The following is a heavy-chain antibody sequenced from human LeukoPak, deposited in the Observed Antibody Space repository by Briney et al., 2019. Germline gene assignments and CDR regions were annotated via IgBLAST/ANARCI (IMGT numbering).Heavy chain of an antibody. J-gene: IGHJ3*02. CDR1: GGSISSSNYY. CDR3: AREAAAGKEAFDI. CDR2: IYYSGST. Sequence: SETLSLTCTVSGGSISSSNYYWGWIRQPPGKGLEWIGSIYYSGSTYYNPSLKSRVTISVDTSKNQFSLKLSSVTAADTAVYYCAREAAAGKEAFDIWGQGTMVTVSS. D-gene: IGHD6-13*01. V-gene: IGHV4-39*07.